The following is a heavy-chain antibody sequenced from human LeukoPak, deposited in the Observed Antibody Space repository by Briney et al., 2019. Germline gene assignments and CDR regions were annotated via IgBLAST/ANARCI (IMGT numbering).Heavy chain of an antibody. CDR2: INPNSGGT. V-gene: IGHV1-2*02. D-gene: IGHD6-6*01. CDR3: ARASIALPYYYYYMDV. CDR1: GYTFTGYY. Sequence: ASVKVSCKASGYTFTGYYMHWVRQAPGQGLEWMGWINPNSGGTNYAQKFQSRVTMTRDTSISTAYMELSRLRSDDTAVYYCARASIALPYYYYYMDVWGKGTTVTVSS. J-gene: IGHJ6*03.